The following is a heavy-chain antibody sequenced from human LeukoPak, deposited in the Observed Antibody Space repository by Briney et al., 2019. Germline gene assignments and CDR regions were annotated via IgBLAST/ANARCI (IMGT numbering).Heavy chain of an antibody. V-gene: IGHV3-48*03. CDR2: ISSSGSPI. D-gene: IGHD4/OR15-4a*01. CDR1: GFTFSSYE. J-gene: IGHJ4*02. Sequence: GGSLILSCAASGFTFSSYEMNWVRQAPGKGLEWVSYISSSGSPIYYADSVKGRFTISRDNAKNSLYLQMNSLRAEDTAVYYCARDDYDYGDYWGQGTLVTVSS. CDR3: ARDDYDYGDY.